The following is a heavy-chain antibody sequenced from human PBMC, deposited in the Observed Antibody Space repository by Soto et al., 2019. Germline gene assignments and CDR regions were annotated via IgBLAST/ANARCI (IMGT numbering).Heavy chain of an antibody. CDR2: ISYDGSNK. D-gene: IGHD1-26*01. J-gene: IGHJ4*02. CDR1: GFTFSSYG. V-gene: IGHV3-30*18. Sequence: QVQLVESGGGVVQPGRSLRLSCAASGFTFSSYGMHWVRQAPGKGLEWGAVISYDGSNKYYADSVKGRFTISRDNSKNTLYLQMNSLRAEDTAVYYCAKGGGSYSDYWGQGTLVTVSS. CDR3: AKGGGSYSDY.